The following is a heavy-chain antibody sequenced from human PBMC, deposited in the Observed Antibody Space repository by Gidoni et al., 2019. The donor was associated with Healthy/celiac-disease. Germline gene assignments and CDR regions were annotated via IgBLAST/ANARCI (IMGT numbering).Heavy chain of an antibody. J-gene: IGHJ5*02. CDR3: ARQVGDGYNTNWFDP. CDR2: IYYSGST. V-gene: IGHV4-39*01. D-gene: IGHD5-12*01. Sequence: QRQLQESGPGLVKPSETLSRTCTLSGGSIRSSSYYWGWIRQPPGKGLEWIGSIYYSGSTYYNPSLKSRVTISVDTSKNQFSLKLSSVTAADTAVYYCARQVGDGYNTNWFDPWGQGTLVTVSS. CDR1: GGSIRSSSYY.